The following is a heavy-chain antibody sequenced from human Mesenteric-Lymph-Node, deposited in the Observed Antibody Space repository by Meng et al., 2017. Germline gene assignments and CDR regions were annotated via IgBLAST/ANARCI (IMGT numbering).Heavy chain of an antibody. CDR3: ASLGGYNWNYYGMDA. J-gene: IGHJ6*02. D-gene: IGHD1-20*01. CDR1: GGTFSSYA. V-gene: IGHV1-69*13. Sequence: SVKVSCKASGGTFSSYAISWVRQAPGQGLEWMGGIIPIFGTANYAQKFQGRVTITADESTSTAYMELSSLRSEDTAVYYCASLGGYNWNYYGMDAWGQGTTVTVSS. CDR2: IIPIFGTA.